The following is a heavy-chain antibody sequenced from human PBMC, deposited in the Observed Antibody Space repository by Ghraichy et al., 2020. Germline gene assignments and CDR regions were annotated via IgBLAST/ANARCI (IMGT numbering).Heavy chain of an antibody. CDR1: GDSINSGGYY. J-gene: IGHJ4*02. D-gene: IGHD4-17*01. CDR3: ARGNDYGDGLALCYFDS. CDR2: IYSSGDT. Sequence: SQTLSLTCTVSGDSINSGGYYWSSIRQYPGKGLEWIGYIYSSGDTFYTPSLKSRATIPLDMSKNQFSLSLTSVTSADTAFYYCARGNDYGDGLALCYFDSWGQGTLVSVSS. V-gene: IGHV4-31*03.